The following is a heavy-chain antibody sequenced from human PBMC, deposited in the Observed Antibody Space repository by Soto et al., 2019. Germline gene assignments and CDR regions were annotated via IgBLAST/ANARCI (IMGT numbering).Heavy chain of an antibody. V-gene: IGHV3-74*01. CDR1: GFIFSTFW. J-gene: IGHJ5*02. Sequence: EVQLVESGGTLVQPGGSLRLSCAASGFIFSTFWMHWVRQAPGKGLEWVSRINSDGSKTTYADSVKGRFTIPRDNAKNTVYLQMNSLRAEDTAVYYCATVATNSYNWLDPWGQGTLVTVSS. CDR2: INSDGSKT. D-gene: IGHD5-12*01. CDR3: ATVATNSYNWLDP.